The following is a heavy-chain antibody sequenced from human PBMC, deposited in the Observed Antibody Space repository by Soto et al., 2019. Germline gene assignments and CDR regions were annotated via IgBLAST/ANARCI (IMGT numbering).Heavy chain of an antibody. V-gene: IGHV1-18*04. CDR2: TSAYNGNT. CDR3: ARDRTTYYDILTGYPH. Sequence: ASVKVSCKASGYTFTSYGISWVRQAPGQGLEWMGWTSAYNGNTNYAQKLQGRVTMTTDTSTSTAYMELRSLRSDDTAVYYCARDRTTYYDILTGYPHWGQGTLVTVPQ. D-gene: IGHD3-9*01. CDR1: GYTFTSYG. J-gene: IGHJ4*02.